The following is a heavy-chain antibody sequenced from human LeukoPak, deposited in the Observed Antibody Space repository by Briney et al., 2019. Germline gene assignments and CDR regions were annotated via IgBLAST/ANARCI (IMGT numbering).Heavy chain of an antibody. CDR2: INHSGST. CDR3: ARAVSGRFDY. D-gene: IGHD6-19*01. J-gene: IGHJ4*02. V-gene: IGHV4-34*01. CDR1: GLSFNGYY. Sequence: SETLSLTCAVYGLSFNGYYWSWLRQPPGKGLEWIGEINHSGSTNYNPSLKSRITISVDTSKNQFSLKLSSVTAADTAVYYCARAVSGRFDYWGQGTLVTVSS.